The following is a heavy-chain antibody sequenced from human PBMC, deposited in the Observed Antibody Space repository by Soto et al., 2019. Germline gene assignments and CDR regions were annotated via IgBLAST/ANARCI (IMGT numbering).Heavy chain of an antibody. V-gene: IGHV1-46*01. CDR3: ARGRGYSGDDLQEDGFDV. Sequence: QVQLMQSGTEVKEPGASVNLSCKASGYTFSSFCIHWVRQAPGQGLEWVGIMNPSGDRTNYAQNFQGRVTMTRDTATSTVYMELSSLRSEDTAVYYCARGRGYSGDDLQEDGFDVWGQGTMVTVS. J-gene: IGHJ3*01. CDR1: GYTFSSFC. CDR2: MNPSGDRT. D-gene: IGHD5-12*01.